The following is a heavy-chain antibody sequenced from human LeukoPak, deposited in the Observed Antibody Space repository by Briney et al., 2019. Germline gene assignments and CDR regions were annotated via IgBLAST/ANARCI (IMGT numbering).Heavy chain of an antibody. Sequence: PGGSLRLSCAPSGFTFSTYSMNWVRQAPGKGLEWVSSISSSSDYIHYADSLKGRFTISRDNAKNSLYLQMNSLRAEDTAVYYCARDPWGRSSFWGQGTLVTVSS. CDR3: ARDPWGRSSF. J-gene: IGHJ4*02. CDR2: ISSSSDYI. CDR1: GFTFSTYS. V-gene: IGHV3-21*06. D-gene: IGHD6-6*01.